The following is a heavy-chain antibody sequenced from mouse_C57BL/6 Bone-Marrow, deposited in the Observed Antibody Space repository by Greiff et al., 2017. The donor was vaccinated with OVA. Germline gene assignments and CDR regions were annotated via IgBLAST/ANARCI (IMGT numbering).Heavy chain of an antibody. D-gene: IGHD1-1*01. V-gene: IGHV1-53*01. CDR2: INPSNGGT. J-gene: IGHJ2*01. CDR1: GYTFTSYW. Sequence: VQLQQPGTELVKPGASVKLSCKASGYTFTSYWMHWVKQRPGQGLEWIGNINPSNGGTNYNEKFKSKATLTVDKSSSTAYMQLSSLTSEDSAVYFSARSDYYGSSSFDYWGQGTTLTVSS. CDR3: ARSDYYGSSSFDY.